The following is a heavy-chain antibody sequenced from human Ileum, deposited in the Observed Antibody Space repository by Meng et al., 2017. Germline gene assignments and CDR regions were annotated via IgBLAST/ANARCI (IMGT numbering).Heavy chain of an antibody. J-gene: IGHJ5*02. D-gene: IGHD3-10*01. CDR2: VYYTGTT. Sequence: QVQLQESGAGLVRPSETLSLTCTVAGGSVSSDNYYWTWIRQPPGKGLEWIGYVYYTGTTDYNPSLKSRVTISVDTSKNQFSLRLTSVTAADTAVYYCAGILTGLSSWGQGTLVTVSS. CDR3: AGILTGLSS. V-gene: IGHV4-61*01. CDR1: GGSVSSDNYY.